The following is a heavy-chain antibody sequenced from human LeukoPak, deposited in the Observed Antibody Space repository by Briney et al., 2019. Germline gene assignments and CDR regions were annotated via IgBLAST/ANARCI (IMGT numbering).Heavy chain of an antibody. D-gene: IGHD6-19*01. V-gene: IGHV3-7*03. Sequence: PGGSLRLSCAASGFIFSNYWMTWVRQAPGKGLEWVANIKQDGSEKYYVDSVKGRFTISRDNAKNSLYLQMNSLRAEDTAVYYCARDPPGGSGWSYYFDYWGQGILVTVSS. J-gene: IGHJ4*02. CDR2: IKQDGSEK. CDR1: GFIFSNYW. CDR3: ARDPPGGSGWSYYFDY.